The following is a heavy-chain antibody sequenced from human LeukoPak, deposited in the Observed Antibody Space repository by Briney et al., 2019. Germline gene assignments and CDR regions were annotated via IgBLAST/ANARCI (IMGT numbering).Heavy chain of an antibody. D-gene: IGHD2-2*01. Sequence: GGSLRLSCAASGFTFSSYSMNWVRQAPGKGLEWVSSISSSSSYIYYADSVKGRFTISRDNAKNSLYLQMNSLRAEDTAVYYCARDLGRRYCSSTSCYFDYWGQGTLVTVSS. CDR3: ARDLGRRYCSSTSCYFDY. J-gene: IGHJ4*02. V-gene: IGHV3-21*01. CDR2: ISSSSSYI. CDR1: GFTFSSYS.